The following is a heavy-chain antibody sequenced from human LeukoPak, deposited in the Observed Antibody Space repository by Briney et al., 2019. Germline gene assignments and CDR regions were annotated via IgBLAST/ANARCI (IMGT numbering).Heavy chain of an antibody. D-gene: IGHD5-18*01. Sequence: PGRSLRLSCTASGFTFGDYAMSWVRQAPGKGLEWVGFIRSKAYGGTTEYAASVKGRFTISRDGSKSIAYLQMNSLKTEDTAVYYCTRGLGYSYGYERVFDYWGQGTLVTVSS. CDR1: GFTFGDYA. CDR3: TRGLGYSYGYERVFDY. V-gene: IGHV3-49*04. J-gene: IGHJ4*02. CDR2: IRSKAYGGTT.